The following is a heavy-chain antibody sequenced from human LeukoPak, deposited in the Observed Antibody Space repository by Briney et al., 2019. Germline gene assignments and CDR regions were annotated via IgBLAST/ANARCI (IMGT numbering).Heavy chain of an antibody. CDR1: GYSFTSYW. D-gene: IGHD2-15*01. Sequence: GESLKISCKGSGYSFTSYWIGWVRQMPGKGLEWMGIIYPGYSDTRYSPSFQGQVTISADKSISTAYLQWSSLKASDTAMYYCARRCSGGSCYTDYGMDVWGQGTTVTVSS. J-gene: IGHJ6*02. CDR2: IYPGYSDT. V-gene: IGHV5-51*01. CDR3: ARRCSGGSCYTDYGMDV.